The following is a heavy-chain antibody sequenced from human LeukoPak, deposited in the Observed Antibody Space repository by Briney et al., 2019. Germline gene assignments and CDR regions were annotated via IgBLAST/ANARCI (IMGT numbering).Heavy chain of an antibody. D-gene: IGHD3-10*01. V-gene: IGHV1-46*01. CDR1: GYAFTSYY. CDR3: AKDADDYYGSGSCFDY. CDR2: INPSGGST. J-gene: IGHJ4*02. Sequence: ASVKVSCKASGYAFTSYYMHWVRQAPGQGLEWMGIINPSGGSTSYAQKFQGRVTMTRDMSTSTVYMELSSLRSEDTAVYYCAKDADDYYGSGSCFDYWGQGTLVTVSS.